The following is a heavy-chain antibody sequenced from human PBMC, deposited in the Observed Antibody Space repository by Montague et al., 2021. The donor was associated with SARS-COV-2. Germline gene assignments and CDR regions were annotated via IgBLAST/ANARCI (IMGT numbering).Heavy chain of an antibody. CDR1: GGSISSSSYY. V-gene: IGHV4-39*07. CDR3: ARDPSRQPLLYPIGDYYYGMDV. CDR2: IYYSGST. D-gene: IGHD2-2*02. J-gene: IGHJ6*02. Sequence: SETLSLTCTVSGGSISSSSYYWGWIRQAPGKGLEWIGSIYYSGSTYYNPSLKSRVTMSVDTSKNQFSLKLSSVTAADTAVYYCARDPSRQPLLYPIGDYYYGMDVGGQGTTVTVSS.